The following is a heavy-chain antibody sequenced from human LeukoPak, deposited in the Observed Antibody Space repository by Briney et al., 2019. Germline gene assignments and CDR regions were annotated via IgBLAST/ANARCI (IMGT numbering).Heavy chain of an antibody. D-gene: IGHD2-15*01. CDR3: ARAPRYCSGGSCYSAPNYYYYYMDV. Sequence: SETLSLTCTVSGGSISSYYWSWIRQPPGKGLEWIGYIYYSGSTNYNPSLKSRVTISVDTSKNQFSLKLSSVTAADTAVYYCARAPRYCSGGSCYSAPNYYYYYMDVWGKGTTVTVSS. J-gene: IGHJ6*03. V-gene: IGHV4-59*01. CDR2: IYYSGST. CDR1: GGSISSYY.